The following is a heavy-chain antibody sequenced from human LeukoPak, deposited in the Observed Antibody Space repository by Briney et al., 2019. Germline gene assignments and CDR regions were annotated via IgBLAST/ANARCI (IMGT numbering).Heavy chain of an antibody. D-gene: IGHD3-22*01. V-gene: IGHV3-74*01. CDR3: VRGGPSTWF. Sequence: PGGSLRLSCAASGFTSKLYWMHWVRHVPGKGPVWVARINDDGSDTVYADSVKGRFTISRDDAKNMLFLQMNSLRGEDTAVYHCVRGGPSTWFWGQGTLVTVSS. CDR1: GFTSKLYW. J-gene: IGHJ4*02. CDR2: INDDGSDT.